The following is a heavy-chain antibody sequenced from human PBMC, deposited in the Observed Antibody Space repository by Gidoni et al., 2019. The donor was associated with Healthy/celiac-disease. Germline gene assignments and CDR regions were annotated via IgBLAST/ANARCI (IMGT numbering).Heavy chain of an antibody. V-gene: IGHV4-34*01. Sequence: QVQLQQWGAGLLKPSETLSLTCAVYGGYFSCYYWSWIRQPPGKGLEWIGEINHSGSTNYNPSLKSRVTISVDTSKNQFSLKLSSVTAADTAVYYCARGEGSEWLRFGGRIFDYWGQGTLVTVSS. J-gene: IGHJ4*02. CDR1: GGYFSCYY. CDR2: INHSGST. D-gene: IGHD5-12*01. CDR3: ARGEGSEWLRFGGRIFDY.